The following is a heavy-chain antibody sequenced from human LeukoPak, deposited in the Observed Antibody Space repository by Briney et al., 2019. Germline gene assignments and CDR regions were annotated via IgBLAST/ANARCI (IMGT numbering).Heavy chain of an antibody. CDR3: AKATTMIVVVIDY. CDR1: GFTFSSYA. D-gene: IGHD3-22*01. Sequence: PGGSLRLSCAASGFTFSSYAMSWVRQAPGKGLEWVSAISGSGGSTYYADSVKGRFTISRDNSKNTLYLLMNSLRAEDTAVYYCAKATTMIVVVIDYWGQGTLVTVSS. J-gene: IGHJ4*02. CDR2: ISGSGGST. V-gene: IGHV3-23*01.